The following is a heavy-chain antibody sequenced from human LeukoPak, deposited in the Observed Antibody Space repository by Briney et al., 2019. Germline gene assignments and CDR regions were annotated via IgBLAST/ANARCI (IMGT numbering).Heavy chain of an antibody. J-gene: IGHJ5*02. V-gene: IGHV3-33*06. CDR1: GFTFSSYG. CDR3: AKGGSGLYRTYNWFDP. CDR2: IWYDGSNK. D-gene: IGHD6-19*01. Sequence: PGGSLRLSCAASGFTFSSYGMHWTRQAPGKGLEWVAVIWYDGSNKFYTDSVKGRFTISRDNSKNTLYLQMDSLRAEDTAVYYCAKGGSGLYRTYNWFDPWGQGTLVTVSS.